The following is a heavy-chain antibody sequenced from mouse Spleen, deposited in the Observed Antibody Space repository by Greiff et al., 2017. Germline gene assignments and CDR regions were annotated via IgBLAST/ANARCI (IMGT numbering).Heavy chain of an antibody. CDR1: GYSITSGYY. Sequence: EVHLVESGPGLVKPSQSLSLTCSVTGYSITSGYYWNWIRQFPGNKLEWMGYISYDGSNNYNPSLKNRISITRDTSKNQFFLKLNSVTTEDTATYYCARDEGFFDYWGQGTTLTVSS. CDR3: ARDEGFFDY. CDR2: ISYDGSN. J-gene: IGHJ2*01. V-gene: IGHV3-6*01.